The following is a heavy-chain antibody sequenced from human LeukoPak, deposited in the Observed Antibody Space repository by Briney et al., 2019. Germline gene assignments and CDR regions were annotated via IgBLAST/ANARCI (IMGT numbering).Heavy chain of an antibody. Sequence: SETLSLTCTVSGGSISSSSYYWGWIRQPPGKGLEWIGSIYYSGSTYYNPSLKSRVTISVDTSKNQFSLKLSSVTAADTAVYYCARDFYGSGSYWLHWGQGTLVTVSS. D-gene: IGHD3-10*01. J-gene: IGHJ4*02. CDR2: IYYSGST. CDR1: GGSISSSSYY. CDR3: ARDFYGSGSYWLH. V-gene: IGHV4-39*07.